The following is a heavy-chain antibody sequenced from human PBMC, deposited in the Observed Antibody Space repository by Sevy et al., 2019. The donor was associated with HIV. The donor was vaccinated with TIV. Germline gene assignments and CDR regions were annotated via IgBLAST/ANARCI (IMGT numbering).Heavy chain of an antibody. CDR2: IVVGSGNT. CDR3: AAEGATVTSNFDY. CDR1: GFTFTSSA. V-gene: IGHV1-58*01. J-gene: IGHJ4*02. D-gene: IGHD4-17*01. Sequence: ASVKVSCKASGFTFTSSAVQWVRQARGQRLEWIGWIVVGSGNTNYAQKFQERVTITRDRSTSTAYMELSSLRSEDTAVYYCAAEGATVTSNFDYWGQGTLVTVSS.